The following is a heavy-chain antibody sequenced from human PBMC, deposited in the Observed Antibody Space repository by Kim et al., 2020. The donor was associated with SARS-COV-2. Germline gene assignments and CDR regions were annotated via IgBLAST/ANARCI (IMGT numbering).Heavy chain of an antibody. J-gene: IGHJ4*02. V-gene: IGHV1-69*04. Sequence: FQGRVTIPADKSTSTAYMELSSLRSEDTAVYYCARDRFFGVVIISAYFDYWGQGTLVTVSS. D-gene: IGHD3-3*01. CDR3: ARDRFFGVVIISAYFDY.